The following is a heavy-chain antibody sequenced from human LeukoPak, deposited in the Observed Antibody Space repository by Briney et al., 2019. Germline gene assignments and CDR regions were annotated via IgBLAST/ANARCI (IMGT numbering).Heavy chain of an antibody. J-gene: IGHJ2*01. CDR3: VTHSGRYYYL. CDR1: GSTLSQLV. V-gene: IGHV1-24*01. CDR2: FDPEEGDT. D-gene: IGHD1-26*01. Sequence: ASVKVSCKVSGSTLSQLVMHWVRQSPGKGLEWMGGFDPEEGDTIYAQKFVGRVTMTEDKSTDTVYMELNSLRSEDTAIYYCVTHSGRYYYLWGHGTLVTVSS.